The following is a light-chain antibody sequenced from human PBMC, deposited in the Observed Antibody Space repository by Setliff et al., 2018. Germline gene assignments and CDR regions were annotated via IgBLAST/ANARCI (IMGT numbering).Light chain of an antibody. J-gene: IGLJ1*01. V-gene: IGLV1-40*01. Sequence: QSVLAQPPSVSGAPGQRVTISCAGSSSNIGAGFGVHWYQQLPGTAPKLLVYTNNNRPSGVPDRFSGSKSGTTATLVITGLQAEDEAVYYCQSYDSSLTVTAFGTGTKVTVL. CDR1: SSNIGAGFG. CDR2: TNN. CDR3: QSYDSSLTVTA.